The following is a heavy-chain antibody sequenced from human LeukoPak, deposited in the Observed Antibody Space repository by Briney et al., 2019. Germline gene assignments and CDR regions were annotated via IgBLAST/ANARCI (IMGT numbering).Heavy chain of an antibody. V-gene: IGHV3-48*03. CDR3: AKAPVTTCRGAYCYPFDY. CDR2: IGSSGSTI. Sequence: GGSLRLSCEASGFTFSTYEMNWVRQTPGKGLEWVSCIGSSGSTIYYADSVKGRFTISRDSSKNTLFLQMNRLRPEDAAVYYCAKAPVTTCRGAYCYPFDYWGQGTLVTVSS. D-gene: IGHD2-21*01. J-gene: IGHJ4*02. CDR1: GFTFSTYE.